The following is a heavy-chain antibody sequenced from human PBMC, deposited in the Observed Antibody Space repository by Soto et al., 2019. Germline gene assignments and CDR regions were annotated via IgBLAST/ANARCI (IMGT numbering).Heavy chain of an antibody. J-gene: IGHJ3*02. CDR3: EREGGRDGYNFDPAFDI. CDR2: IYYSVST. V-gene: IGHV4-59*01. CDR1: GGSISSYY. D-gene: IGHD2-15*01. Sequence: XGTLSLTFTVSGGSISSYYWSWIRQPPGKGLEWIGYIYYSVSTNYNPSLKSRVTISVDTSKNQFSLKLSSVTAADTAVYYCEREGGRDGYNFDPAFDIWGQATMVTV.